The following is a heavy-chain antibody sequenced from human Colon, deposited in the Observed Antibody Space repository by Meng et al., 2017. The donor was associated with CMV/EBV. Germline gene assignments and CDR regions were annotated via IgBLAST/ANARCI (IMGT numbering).Heavy chain of an antibody. V-gene: IGHV3-30*02. CDR1: GFILSLYD. Sequence: SCGTSGFILSLYDIHWVRQAPGTGLEWVAYTRYDGNFESYVDSVKGRYTISRDKSKSTVYLQMKSLRGEDTAVYYCVKGREGHNSYSFDLWGQGTPVTVSS. D-gene: IGHD5-24*01. CDR3: VKGREGHNSYSFDL. CDR2: TRYDGNFE. J-gene: IGHJ4*02.